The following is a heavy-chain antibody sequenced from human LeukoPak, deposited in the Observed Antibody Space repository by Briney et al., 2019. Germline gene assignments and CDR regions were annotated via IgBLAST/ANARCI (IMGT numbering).Heavy chain of an antibody. J-gene: IGHJ5*02. D-gene: IGHD3-10*01. CDR2: IYYTGST. CDR1: GGFISGYY. V-gene: IGHV4-59*01. CDR3: ARAGGYGSGNSA. Sequence: KPSETLSLTCAVSGGFISGYYWSWLRQTPGKGLEWIGYIYYTGSTNYNPSLTSRVTISVDTSKNQFSLKLSSVTAADTAVYYCARAGGYGSGNSAWGQGTLVTVSS.